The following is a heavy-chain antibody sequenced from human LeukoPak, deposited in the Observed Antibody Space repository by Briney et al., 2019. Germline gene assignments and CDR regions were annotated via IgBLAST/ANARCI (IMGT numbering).Heavy chain of an antibody. CDR2: MYLSGTT. D-gene: IGHD3-22*01. Sequence: SETLSLTCTVTGDSINSLDLWSWVRQPPGKGLEWIGEMYLSGTTHSNPSVKSRVTISIDKSKNQFFLNLSSVTAADTAVYYCAGLVGRYSSGLYYYYFDYWGQGTLVTVSS. CDR1: GDSINSLDL. J-gene: IGHJ4*02. V-gene: IGHV4-4*02. CDR3: AGLVGRYSSGLYYYYFDY.